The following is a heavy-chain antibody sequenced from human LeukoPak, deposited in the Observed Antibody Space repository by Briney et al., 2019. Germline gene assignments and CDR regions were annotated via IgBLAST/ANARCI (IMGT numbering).Heavy chain of an antibody. CDR3: ARAPGDYDFWSGYPRPYYYGMDV. J-gene: IGHJ6*02. V-gene: IGHV1-18*01. Sequence: ASVKVSCKASGYTFTSYGISWVRQAPGQGLEWMGWISAYNGNTNYAQKLQGRVTMTRNTSISTAYMELSSLRSEDTAVYYCARAPGDYDFWSGYPRPYYYGMDVWGQGTTVTVSS. D-gene: IGHD3-3*01. CDR2: ISAYNGNT. CDR1: GYTFTSYG.